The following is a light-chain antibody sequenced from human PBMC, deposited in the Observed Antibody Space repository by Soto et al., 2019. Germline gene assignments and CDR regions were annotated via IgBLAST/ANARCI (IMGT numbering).Light chain of an antibody. CDR3: QQYNTLSGT. Sequence: IQMTQSPSSLSASVGDRATITCRASQTITTWLAWYQQKPGKAPKLLIYDASTLESGVPSRFSGSGFGTEFSLTISSLQPDDFASYYCQQYNTLSGTFGQGTKVDI. CDR2: DAS. V-gene: IGKV1-5*01. CDR1: QTITTW. J-gene: IGKJ1*01.